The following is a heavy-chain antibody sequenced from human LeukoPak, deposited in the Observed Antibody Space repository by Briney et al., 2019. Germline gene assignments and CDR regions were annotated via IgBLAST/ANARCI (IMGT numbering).Heavy chain of an antibody. CDR1: GDSISSNYYY. D-gene: IGHD5-12*01. J-gene: IGHJ6*03. CDR2: IDHIGTT. CDR3: ARGRLGYSGYDSGVGYYYYYMDV. Sequence: SETLSLTCTVSGDSISSNYYYWGWIRQPPGKGLEWIGSIDHIGTTYYNPSLKSRVLVSVDTSKNQFSLKVTSLTAADTAVYYCARGRLGYSGYDSGVGYYYYYMDVWGKGTTVTISS. V-gene: IGHV4-39*07.